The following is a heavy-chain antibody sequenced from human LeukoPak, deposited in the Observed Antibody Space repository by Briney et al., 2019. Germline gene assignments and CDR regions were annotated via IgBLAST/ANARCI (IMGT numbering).Heavy chain of an antibody. D-gene: IGHD2-15*01. CDR1: GYSFTSYW. V-gene: IGHV5-10-1*01. CDR2: IDPSDSYT. Sequence: GESLRISCKGSGYSFTSYWITWVRQMPGKGLEWMGRIDPSDSYTNYSPSFQGHVTISADKSISTAYLQWSSLKASDTAMYYCARDSDCSGVSGYSGFGYWGQGTLVTGSS. J-gene: IGHJ4*02. CDR3: ARDSDCSGVSGYSGFGY.